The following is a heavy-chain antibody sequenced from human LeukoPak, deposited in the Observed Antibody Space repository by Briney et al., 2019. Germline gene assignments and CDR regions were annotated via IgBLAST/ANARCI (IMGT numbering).Heavy chain of an antibody. Sequence: ASVKVSCKASGYTFTGYYMHWVRQAPGQGLEWMGWINPNSGGTNYAQKFQGRVTMTRDTSISTAYMELSRLRSDDTAVYYCARGTGYSSGWYGADYYYGMDVWGQGTTVTVSS. CDR3: ARGTGYSSGWYGADYYYGMDV. CDR1: GYTFTGYY. D-gene: IGHD6-19*01. CDR2: INPNSGGT. J-gene: IGHJ6*02. V-gene: IGHV1-2*02.